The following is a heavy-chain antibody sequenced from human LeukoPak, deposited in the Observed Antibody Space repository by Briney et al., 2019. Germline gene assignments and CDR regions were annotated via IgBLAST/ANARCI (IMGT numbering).Heavy chain of an antibody. Sequence: GGSLRLSCAASGFTFSSYWMHWVRQAPGQGLVWLSRLSTDGSSTDYADSVKGRFTISRDNAKNTLYLQMNSLRAEDTAVYYCARGLYFFDYWGQGTLVTVSS. V-gene: IGHV3-74*01. CDR2: LSTDGSST. J-gene: IGHJ4*02. CDR3: ARGLYFFDY. CDR1: GFTFSSYW.